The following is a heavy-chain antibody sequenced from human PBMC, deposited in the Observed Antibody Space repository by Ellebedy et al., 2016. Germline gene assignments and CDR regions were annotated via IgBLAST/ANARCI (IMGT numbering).Heavy chain of an antibody. Sequence: ASVKVSCKASGYTFTSYYMHWVRQAPGQGLEWMGWINTNTGNPTYAQGFTGRFVFSLDTSVSTAYLQISSLKAEDTAVYYCARVSNLDYGDMRDNWFDPWGQGTLVTVSS. CDR3: ARVSNLDYGDMRDNWFDP. V-gene: IGHV7-4-1*02. J-gene: IGHJ5*02. D-gene: IGHD4-17*01. CDR1: GYTFTSYY. CDR2: INTNTGNP.